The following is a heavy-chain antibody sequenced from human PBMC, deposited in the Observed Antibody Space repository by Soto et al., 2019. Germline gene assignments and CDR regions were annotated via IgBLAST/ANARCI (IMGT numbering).Heavy chain of an antibody. CDR3: AREHGSSWEYYCYYGMDV. CDR2: INPNSGGT. J-gene: IGHJ6*02. CDR1: GYTFTGYY. D-gene: IGHD6-13*01. V-gene: IGHV1-2*02. Sequence: ASVKVSCKASGYTFTGYYMHWVRQAPGQGLEWMGWINPNSGGTNYAQKFQGRVTMTGDTYISTAYMELNRLRSDDPAVYYCAREHGSSWEYYCYYGMDVWGQVTTVTVSS.